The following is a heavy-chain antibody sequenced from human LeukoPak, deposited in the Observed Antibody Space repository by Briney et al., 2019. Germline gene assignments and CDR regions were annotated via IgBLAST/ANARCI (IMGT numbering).Heavy chain of an antibody. V-gene: IGHV3-30*04. CDR2: TSYDGSNK. J-gene: IGHJ4*02. D-gene: IGHD3-3*01. CDR1: GFTFSSNA. Sequence: GGSLRLSCEVSGFTFSSNAMHWVRQAPGKGLEWVAVTSYDGSNKNFADSVKGRFTVSRDNSKHTLYLHMNSLRSDDTAMYYCATGGKFDFWSGYHIDNWGQGTLVTVSS. CDR3: ATGGKFDFWSGYHIDN.